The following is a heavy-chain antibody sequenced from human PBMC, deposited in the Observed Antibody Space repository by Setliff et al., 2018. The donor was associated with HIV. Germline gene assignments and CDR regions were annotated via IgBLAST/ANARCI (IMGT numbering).Heavy chain of an antibody. D-gene: IGHD3-10*01. J-gene: IGHJ4*02. CDR3: ARNRVPSSL. CDR2: IYTSGST. Sequence: SETLSLTCTVSGGSISSGNHYWSWIRQPAGKALEWIGHIYTSGSTSYNPSLKSRVTISVDTSKNHFSLKLSSVTAADTAVYYCARNRVPSSLWGQGTLVTVSS. CDR1: GGSISSGNHY. V-gene: IGHV4-61*09.